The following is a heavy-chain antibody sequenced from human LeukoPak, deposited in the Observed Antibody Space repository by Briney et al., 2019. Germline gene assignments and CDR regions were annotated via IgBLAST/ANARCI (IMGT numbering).Heavy chain of an antibody. Sequence: PSETLSLTCAVYGGSFSGYYWSWIRQPPGKGLEWIGEISHSGSTNYNPSLKSRVTISVDTSKNQFSLKLSSVTAADTAVYYCAATMTTVTRRTFDIWGQGTMVTVSS. CDR3: AATMTTVTRRTFDI. V-gene: IGHV4-34*01. J-gene: IGHJ3*02. D-gene: IGHD4-17*01. CDR2: ISHSGST. CDR1: GGSFSGYY.